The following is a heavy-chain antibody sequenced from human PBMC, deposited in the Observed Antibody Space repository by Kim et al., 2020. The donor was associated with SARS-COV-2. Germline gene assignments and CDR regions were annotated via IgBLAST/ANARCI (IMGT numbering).Heavy chain of an antibody. Sequence: GGSLRLSCAASGFTFSSYEMNWVRQAPGKGLEWVSYISSSGSTIYYADSVKGRFTISRDNAKNSLYLQMNSLRAEDTAVYYCARLVAYDAFDIWGQGTMVTVSS. CDR1: GFTFSSYE. CDR3: ARLVAYDAFDI. J-gene: IGHJ3*02. V-gene: IGHV3-48*03. CDR2: ISSSGSTI. D-gene: IGHD5-12*01.